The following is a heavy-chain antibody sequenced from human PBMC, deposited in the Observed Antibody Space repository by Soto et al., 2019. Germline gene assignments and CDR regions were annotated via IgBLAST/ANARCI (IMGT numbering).Heavy chain of an antibody. Sequence: GASVKVSCKASGYTFTSYAMHWVRQAPGQRLEWMGWINAGNGNTKYSQKFQGRVTITRDTSASTAYMELSSLRSEDTAVYYCARDKTGTTNIFDYWGQGTLVTVSS. J-gene: IGHJ4*02. CDR3: ARDKTGTTNIFDY. CDR1: GYTFTSYA. CDR2: INAGNGNT. V-gene: IGHV1-3*01. D-gene: IGHD1-1*01.